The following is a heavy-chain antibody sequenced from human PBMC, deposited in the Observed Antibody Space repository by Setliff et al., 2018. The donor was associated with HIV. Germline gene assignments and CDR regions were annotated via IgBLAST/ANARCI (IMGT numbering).Heavy chain of an antibody. V-gene: IGHV1-8*02. D-gene: IGHD3-3*01. CDR1: GYTFSSYD. Sequence: ASVKVPCKASGYTFSSYDINWVRQATGQGLEWMGWMNPKSGHTGYAQKFQGRVTMTRNTSISTAYMELSSLRSEDTAVYYCAREGYNFWSGFHHWGQGTLVTVSS. CDR3: AREGYNFWSGFHH. CDR2: MNPKSGHT. J-gene: IGHJ4*02.